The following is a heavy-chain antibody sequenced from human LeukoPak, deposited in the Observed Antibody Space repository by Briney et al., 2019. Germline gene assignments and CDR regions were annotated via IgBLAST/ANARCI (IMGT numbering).Heavy chain of an antibody. Sequence: SETLSLTCSVSGGSLTSHYWSWIRQPPGKGLEWIGYISSSGSTSDNPSLKSRVTISLDTSKNQFSLKVNSVTAADTAVYYCARGRYYDSSGYYIAFDYWGQGTLVTVSS. CDR2: ISSSGST. CDR1: GGSLTSHY. D-gene: IGHD3-22*01. CDR3: ARGRYYDSSGYYIAFDY. J-gene: IGHJ4*02. V-gene: IGHV4-59*11.